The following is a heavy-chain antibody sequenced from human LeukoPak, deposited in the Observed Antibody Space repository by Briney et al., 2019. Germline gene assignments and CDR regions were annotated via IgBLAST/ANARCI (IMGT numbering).Heavy chain of an antibody. CDR3: ASSYSTSAKKIDS. J-gene: IGHJ4*02. Sequence: SETLSLTCTVSGASISSSTYYWGWIRQPPGKGLEWIGSNTYYNPSLKSRVTISLDTSKNQFSLKLSSLTAADTAVYYCASSYSTSAKKIDSWGQGTLVTVSS. V-gene: IGHV4-39*01. CDR2: NT. D-gene: IGHD6-6*01. CDR1: GASISSSTYY.